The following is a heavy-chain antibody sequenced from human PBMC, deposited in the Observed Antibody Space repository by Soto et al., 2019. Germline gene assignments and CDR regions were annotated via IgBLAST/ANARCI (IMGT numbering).Heavy chain of an antibody. CDR3: ARLWFGETVDF. Sequence: QVQLQESGPGLVKPSETLSLTCTVSGGSISSYYWSWIRQPPGKGLEWIGYIYYSGSTNYNPSLMSPITIAVDTSKNHCSLQLSSVTAADTAVYYCARLWFGETVDFCGQGTMVTVSS. CDR1: GGSISSYY. J-gene: IGHJ4*02. D-gene: IGHD3-10*01. CDR2: IYYSGST. V-gene: IGHV4-59*08.